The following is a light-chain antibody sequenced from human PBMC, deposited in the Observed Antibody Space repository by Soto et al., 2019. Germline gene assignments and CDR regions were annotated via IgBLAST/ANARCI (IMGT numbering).Light chain of an antibody. CDR2: DAS. V-gene: IGKV1D-13*01. CDR3: QQYNNWPLYT. Sequence: IQMTQFPSCVSFYVGDRVTITCQESQGIRRSLAWYQQKPGKAPKLLIYDASSLQGGVPSRFSGSGSGTEFTLTISCLQPDDFAVYYCQQYNNWPLYTFGQGTRLE. J-gene: IGKJ2*01. CDR1: QGIRRS.